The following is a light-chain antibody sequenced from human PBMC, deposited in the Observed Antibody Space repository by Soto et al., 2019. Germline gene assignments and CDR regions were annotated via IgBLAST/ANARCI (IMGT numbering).Light chain of an antibody. V-gene: IGLV1-51*01. Sequence: QSVLTQPPSVSAAPGQKVTISCSGSSSNIGGNSVSWYQQLPGTAPKLLIYDDNKRPSGIPDRFSGSKSGTSATLGITGFQTGDEADYYCGSWGSSVSAYVFGTGTKVIV. CDR2: DDN. CDR3: GSWGSSVSAYV. CDR1: SSNIGGNS. J-gene: IGLJ1*01.